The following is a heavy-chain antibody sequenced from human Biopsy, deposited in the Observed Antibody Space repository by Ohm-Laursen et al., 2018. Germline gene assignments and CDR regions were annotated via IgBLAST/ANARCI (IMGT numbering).Heavy chain of an antibody. D-gene: IGHD3-16*01. V-gene: IGHV3-53*01. J-gene: IGHJ6*02. Sequence: GSLRLSCAASGFTFSPYSMNWVRQAPGKGLEWVSSLHDRGVTYYADSVKGRFTISGDNSKNTLYLQMNGLRAEDTAVYFCQGGHLPPGQFYGVNAWGQGTTVTVSS. CDR1: GFTFSPYS. CDR2: LHDRGVT. CDR3: QGGHLPPGQFYGVNA.